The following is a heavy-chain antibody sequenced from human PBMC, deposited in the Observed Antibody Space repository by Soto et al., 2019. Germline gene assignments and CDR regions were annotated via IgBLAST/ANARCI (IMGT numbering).Heavy chain of an antibody. CDR3: ARVSVSHYYGMDV. Sequence: PSETLSLTCAVYGGSFSGYYWSWIRQPPGKGLEWIGEINHSGSTNYNPSLKSRVTISVDTSKNQFSLKLSSVTAADTAVYYCARVSVSHYYGMDVRGQGYTVTV. V-gene: IGHV4-34*01. CDR1: GGSFSGYY. CDR2: INHSGST. J-gene: IGHJ6*02.